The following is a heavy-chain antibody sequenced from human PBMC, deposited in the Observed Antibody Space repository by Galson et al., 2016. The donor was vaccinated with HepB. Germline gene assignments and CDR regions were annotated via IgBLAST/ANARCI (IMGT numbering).Heavy chain of an antibody. D-gene: IGHD3-10*01. J-gene: IGHJ4*02. CDR1: GYSFASYW. CDR3: ARETYGEPIDN. V-gene: IGHV5-10-1*01. CDR2: IDPTDSYT. Sequence: QSGAEVKEPGESLRISCQTSGYSFASYWITWVRQTPGQGLEWVGTIDPTDSYTTYSPSFQGHVSISADRSIGTANLQWTSLKASDTAMYYCARETYGEPIDNWGQGTLVTVSS.